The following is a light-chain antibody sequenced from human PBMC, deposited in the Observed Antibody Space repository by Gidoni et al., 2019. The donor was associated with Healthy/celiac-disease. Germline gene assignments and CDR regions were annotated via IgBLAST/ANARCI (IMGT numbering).Light chain of an antibody. CDR3: QQYDNLQYT. Sequence: DIQMTQSPSSLSASVGDRVTITCQASQDISNYLNWYQQKPGKAPKLLIYDASNLETGVPSRFSGSGSGTDFTFTISSLQPDDIATYYCQQYDNLQYTFGQGTKLEIK. J-gene: IGKJ2*01. V-gene: IGKV1-33*01. CDR2: DAS. CDR1: QDISNY.